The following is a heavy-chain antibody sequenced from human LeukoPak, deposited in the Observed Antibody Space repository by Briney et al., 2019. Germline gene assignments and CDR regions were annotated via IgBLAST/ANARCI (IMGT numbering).Heavy chain of an antibody. D-gene: IGHD3-10*01. CDR1: GFTFSNFW. CDR3: AKGGAVSSKSITMIRGTRRYYYYMDV. CDR2: ITSSSSYT. Sequence: GGSLRLSCAASGFTFSNFWMSWVRQAPGKGLEWVSSITSSSSYTFYADSVKGRFTISRDNSKNTLFLQVNSLRAEDTAVYYCAKGGAVSSKSITMIRGTRRYYYYMDVWGKGTTVTISS. J-gene: IGHJ6*03. V-gene: IGHV3-21*04.